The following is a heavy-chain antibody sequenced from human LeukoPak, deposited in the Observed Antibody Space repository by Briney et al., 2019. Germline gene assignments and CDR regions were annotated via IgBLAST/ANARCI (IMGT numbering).Heavy chain of an antibody. V-gene: IGHV3-53*01. CDR1: GFTISRNY. J-gene: IGHJ4*02. D-gene: IGHD6-13*01. Sequence: GGSLRLSCAASGFTISRNYMSWVRQAPGKGLEWVSVIYSGGSTYYADSVKGRFTISRDNSKNTLYLQMNSLRAEDTAMYYCAPSRRDSSPTPYYFDYWGQGTLVTVSS. CDR2: IYSGGST. CDR3: APSRRDSSPTPYYFDY.